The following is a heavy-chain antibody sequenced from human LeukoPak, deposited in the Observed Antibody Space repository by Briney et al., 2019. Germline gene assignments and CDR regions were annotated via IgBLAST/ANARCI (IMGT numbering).Heavy chain of an antibody. V-gene: IGHV3-7*01. CDR1: GFTFSNYW. J-gene: IGHJ3*02. Sequence: GGSLRLSCAASGFTFSNYWMSWVRQAPGKGLEWVANIKQDGSEKYYVDSVKGRFTVSRDNAKNSLYLQMNSLRAEDMAVFYCARGGMVRRVMGAFDIWGQGTLVTVSS. CDR2: IKQDGSEK. D-gene: IGHD3-10*01. CDR3: ARGGMVRRVMGAFDI.